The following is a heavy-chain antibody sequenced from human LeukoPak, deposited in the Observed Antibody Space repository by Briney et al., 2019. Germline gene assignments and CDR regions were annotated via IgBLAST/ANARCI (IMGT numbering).Heavy chain of an antibody. CDR2: IYYSGST. CDR1: GGSISSYY. D-gene: IGHD3-10*01. Sequence: PSETLSLTCTVSGGSISSYYWSWIRQPPGKGLEWIGYIYYSGSTNYNPSLKSRVTISVDTSKNQFSLKLSSVTAADTAVYYCARDGVSVRGVIKRNWFDPWGQGTLVTVSS. J-gene: IGHJ5*02. CDR3: ARDGVSVRGVIKRNWFDP. V-gene: IGHV4-59*12.